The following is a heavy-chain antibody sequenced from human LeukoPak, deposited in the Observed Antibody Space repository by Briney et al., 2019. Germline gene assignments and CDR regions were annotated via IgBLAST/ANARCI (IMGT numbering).Heavy chain of an antibody. Sequence: GGSLRLSCAASGFTFIDYAMTWVRQAPGKGLEWVSAISGSGGNTYYADSVKGRFTVSRDTSKNTLYLHMNSLRAEDTAVYYCAKDYRGYYDFWSGKYAFDYWGQGTLVTVSS. CDR1: GFTFIDYA. J-gene: IGHJ4*02. CDR2: ISGSGGNT. V-gene: IGHV3-23*01. CDR3: AKDYRGYYDFWSGKYAFDY. D-gene: IGHD3-3*01.